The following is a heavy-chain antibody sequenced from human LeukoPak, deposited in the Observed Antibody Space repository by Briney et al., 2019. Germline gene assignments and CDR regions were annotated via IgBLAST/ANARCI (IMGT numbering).Heavy chain of an antibody. CDR1: GYTFTSHV. CDR2: TSAYNGNT. CDR3: ARDSRDSCYDY. J-gene: IGHJ4*02. D-gene: IGHD2-2*01. Sequence: ASVKVSFKASGYTFTSHVISWVRQAPGQGLELMGWTSAYNGNTNYAQKLQGRGTITTYTSTSTAYIEQKNLRSNDTARYICARDSRDSCYDYWGEGPLVTVSS. V-gene: IGHV1-18*01.